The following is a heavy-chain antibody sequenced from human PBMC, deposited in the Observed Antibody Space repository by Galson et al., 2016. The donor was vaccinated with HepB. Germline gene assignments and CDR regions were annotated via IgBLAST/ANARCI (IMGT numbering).Heavy chain of an antibody. D-gene: IGHD3-10*01. CDR1: GDSVSSGSDY. CDR3: ARWRLWFEELFYAFDL. CDR2: IHYSETT. J-gene: IGHJ3*01. Sequence: TLSLTCTVSGDSVSSGSDYWSWIRQPPGRGLEWIGYIHYSETTNYNPSLKSRVTISVDTSKNEFSLKLSSVTAADTAVYYCARWRLWFEELFYAFDLGGPGTMVTVSS. V-gene: IGHV4-61*01.